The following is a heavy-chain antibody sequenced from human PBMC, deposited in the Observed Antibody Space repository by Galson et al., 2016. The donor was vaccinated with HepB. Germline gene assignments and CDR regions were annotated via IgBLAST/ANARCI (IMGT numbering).Heavy chain of an antibody. D-gene: IGHD6-19*01. CDR2: INAGNGNT. V-gene: IGHV1-3*01. Sequence: SVKVSCKASGYTFTNFAIHWVRQAPGQRLEWMGWINAGNGNTKYSQKFQDRVTITRDTSADIAYMELSSLRSEDTAVYYCARSGGWLSTWGQGTLVTVSS. CDR1: GYTFTNFA. CDR3: ARSGGWLST. J-gene: IGHJ5*02.